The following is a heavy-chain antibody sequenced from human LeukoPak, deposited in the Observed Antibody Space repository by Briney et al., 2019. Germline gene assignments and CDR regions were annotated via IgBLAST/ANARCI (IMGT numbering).Heavy chain of an antibody. CDR3: AREKRNYDFWSGSSIGYYFDY. Sequence: SETLSLTCTVSGGSISSYYWSWIRQPPGKGLEWIGYIYYSGSTNYNPSLKSRVTISVDTSKNQFSLKLSSVTAADTAVYYCAREKRNYDFWSGSSIGYYFDYWGQGTLVTVSS. D-gene: IGHD3-3*01. CDR2: IYYSGST. CDR1: GGSISSYY. V-gene: IGHV4-59*01. J-gene: IGHJ4*02.